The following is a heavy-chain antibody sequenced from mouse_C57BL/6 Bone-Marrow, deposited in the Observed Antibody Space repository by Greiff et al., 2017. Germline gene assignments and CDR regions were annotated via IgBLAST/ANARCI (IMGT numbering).Heavy chain of an antibody. J-gene: IGHJ1*03. V-gene: IGHV1-22*01. D-gene: IGHD1-1*01. CDR3: ASTTTVVATPYWYFDV. CDR1: GYTFTDYN. CDR2: INPNNGGT. Sequence: EVQLQQSGPELVKPGASVKMSCKASGYTFTDYNMHWVKQSHGKSLEWIGYINPNNGGTSYNQKFKGKATLTVNKSSSTAYMELRSLTSEESAVYYCASTTTVVATPYWYFDVWGTGTTVTVSS.